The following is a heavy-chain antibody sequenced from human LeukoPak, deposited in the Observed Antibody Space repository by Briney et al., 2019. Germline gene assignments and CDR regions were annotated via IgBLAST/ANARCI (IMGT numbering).Heavy chain of an antibody. CDR2: IYYSGST. V-gene: IGHV4-59*08. J-gene: IGHJ4*02. CDR3: ARVRAGYCSSTSCFLFDY. CDR1: GGSISSYY. Sequence: PSETLSLTCTVSGGSISSYYWSWIRQPPGKGLEWIGYIYYSGSTNYNPSLKSRVTISVDTSKNQFSLKLSSVTAADTAVYYCARVRAGYCSSTSCFLFDYWGQGTLVTVSS. D-gene: IGHD2-2*01.